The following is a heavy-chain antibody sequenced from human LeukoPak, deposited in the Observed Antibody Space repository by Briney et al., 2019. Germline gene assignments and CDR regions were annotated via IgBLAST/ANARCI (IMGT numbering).Heavy chain of an antibody. V-gene: IGHV3-23*01. CDR1: GFTFSSYA. CDR2: VTGSGGST. J-gene: IGHJ4*02. D-gene: IGHD1-26*01. CDR3: AKRTGDGSYRYFDY. Sequence: GGSLRLSCAASGFTFSSYAMSWVRQAPGKGLEWVSAVTGSGGSTYYAGSVKGRFTISRDNSKNTLYLQMNSLRAEDTAVYYCAKRTGDGSYRYFDYWGQGTLVTVSS.